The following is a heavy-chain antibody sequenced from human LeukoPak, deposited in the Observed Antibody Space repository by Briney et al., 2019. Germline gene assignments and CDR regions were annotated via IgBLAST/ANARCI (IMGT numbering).Heavy chain of an antibody. CDR2: ISSSSSTI. V-gene: IGHV3-48*02. J-gene: IGHJ4*02. D-gene: IGHD1-26*01. Sequence: PGGSLRLSCAASGFTFSSFSMNWVRQAPGKGLEWGSYISSSSSTIYYADSVKGRFTISRDNAKNSLYLQMNSLRDEDTAVYYCARAHSETWAGDSWGQGTLVTVSS. CDR1: GFTFSSFS. CDR3: ARAHSETWAGDS.